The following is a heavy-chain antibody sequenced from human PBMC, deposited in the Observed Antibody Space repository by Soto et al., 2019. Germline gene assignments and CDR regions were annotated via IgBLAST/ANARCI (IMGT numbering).Heavy chain of an antibody. CDR1: GGSISSYY. CDR2: IYTSGST. D-gene: IGHD2-2*01. J-gene: IGHJ5*02. Sequence: KPSETLSLTCTVSGGSISSYYWSWIRQPAGKGLEWIGRIYTSGSTNYNPSLKSRVTMSVDTSKNQFSLKLSSVTAADTAVYYCARDYEYQLLSYWFDPWGQGTLVTVSS. CDR3: ARDYEYQLLSYWFDP. V-gene: IGHV4-4*07.